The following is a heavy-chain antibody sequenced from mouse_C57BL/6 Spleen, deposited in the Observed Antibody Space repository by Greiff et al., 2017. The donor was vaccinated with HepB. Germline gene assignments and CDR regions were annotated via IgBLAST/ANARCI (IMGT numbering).Heavy chain of an antibody. CDR1: GYSITSDY. CDR2: ISYSGST. D-gene: IGHD1-1*01. J-gene: IGHJ1*03. CDR3: ARYPLYGSSPSWYFDV. V-gene: IGHV3-8*01. Sequence: EVQLQESGPGLAKPSQTLSLTCSVTGYSITSDYWNWIRKFPGNKLEYMGYISYSGSTYYNPSLKSRISITRDTSKNQYYLQLNSVTTEDTATYYCARYPLYGSSPSWYFDVWGTGTTVTVSS.